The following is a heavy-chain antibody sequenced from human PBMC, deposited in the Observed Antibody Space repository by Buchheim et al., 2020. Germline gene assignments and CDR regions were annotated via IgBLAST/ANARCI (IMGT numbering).Heavy chain of an antibody. CDR2: IHPGDSDI. V-gene: IGHV5-51*01. D-gene: IGHD4-17*01. CDR1: EYDFRSYW. CDR3: ARLRTTITTCFDN. Sequence: EVQLVQSGAEVKSPGESLRISCKGSEYDFRSYWIAWVRQMPGKGLEYMGIIHPGDSDIRYSPSFQGLVTMSVDKSISTAYLQRSSLKASDTALYYCARLRTTITTCFDNWGQGTL. J-gene: IGHJ4*02.